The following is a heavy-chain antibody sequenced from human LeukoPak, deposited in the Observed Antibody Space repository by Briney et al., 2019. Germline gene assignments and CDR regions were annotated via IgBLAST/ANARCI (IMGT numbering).Heavy chain of an antibody. V-gene: IGHV3-30*18. CDR1: GFPFSSYG. J-gene: IGHJ4*02. D-gene: IGHD6-13*01. CDR2: ISYDGSNK. CDR3: AKVGTAADY. Sequence: GGSLRLSFAASGFPFSSYGMHWVRPAPGKGLEWVAVISYDGSNKYYADSVKGRFTISRDNSKNTLYLQMNSLRAEDTAVYYCAKVGTAADYWGQGTLVTVSS.